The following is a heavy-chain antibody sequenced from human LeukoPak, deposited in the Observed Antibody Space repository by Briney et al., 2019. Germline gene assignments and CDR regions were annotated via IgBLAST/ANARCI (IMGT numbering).Heavy chain of an antibody. J-gene: IGHJ4*02. CDR2: MHEDGRDI. D-gene: IGHD3-10*01. Sequence: PGGSLRLSCVASGFPFDVQTMSWVRQAPGKGLAWVASMHEDGRDIFYVDSAKGRFTISRDNSKNSLFLQLNYLRVEDTAMYYCVRGGATRGRFEKWGQGTQVTVSS. CDR1: GFPFDVQT. V-gene: IGHV3-7*01. CDR3: VRGGATRGRFEK.